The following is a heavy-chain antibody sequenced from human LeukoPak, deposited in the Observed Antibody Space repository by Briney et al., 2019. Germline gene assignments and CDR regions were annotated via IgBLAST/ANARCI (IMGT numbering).Heavy chain of an antibody. CDR3: ARSRDGYSPCDY. CDR2: ISSRSSYI. V-gene: IGHV3-21*01. D-gene: IGHD5-24*01. CDR1: GFMFSSNW. J-gene: IGHJ4*02. Sequence: GGSLRLSCAASGFMFSSNWMSWVRLAPGKGLEWVSSISSRSSYIYYADSVKGRFTISRDNAKNSLYLQMNSLRAEDTAVYYCARSRDGYSPCDYWGQGTLVTVSS.